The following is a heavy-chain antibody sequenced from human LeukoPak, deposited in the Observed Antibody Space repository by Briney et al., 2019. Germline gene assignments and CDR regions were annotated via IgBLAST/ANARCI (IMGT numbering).Heavy chain of an antibody. CDR2: ISGSNGNT. D-gene: IGHD3-10*01. V-gene: IGHV1-18*01. CDR1: GYSFTRYG. J-gene: IGHJ5*02. CDR3: ARLTMVRGHNWFDP. Sequence: ASVRVSCKASGYSFTRYGISWVRQAPGQGLEWMGWISGSNGNTKYAQKFQGRVTMTTDTSTGTAYMDLRNLRFDDTAVYYCARLTMVRGHNWFDPWGQGTLVTVSS.